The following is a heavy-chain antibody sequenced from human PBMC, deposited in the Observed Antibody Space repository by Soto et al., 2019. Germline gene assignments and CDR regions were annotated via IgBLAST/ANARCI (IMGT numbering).Heavy chain of an antibody. V-gene: IGHV4-34*01. D-gene: IGHD2-2*01. CDR2: INYSGST. Sequence: PSETLSLTCAVSGTSFSGYYWIWTRQPPEKGLEWIAEINYSGSTNYNPSLKSRVTISVDTSKNQFSLKVNSVTAADTAVYYCARGRHFYAIDYWGQGTLVTVSS. J-gene: IGHJ4*02. CDR1: GTSFSGYY. CDR3: ARGRHFYAIDY.